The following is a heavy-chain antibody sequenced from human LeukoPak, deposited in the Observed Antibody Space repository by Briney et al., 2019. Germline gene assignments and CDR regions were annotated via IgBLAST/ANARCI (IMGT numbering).Heavy chain of an antibody. CDR1: GGSFSGYY. CDR3: VQVVLTGQALFDY. V-gene: IGHV4-34*01. J-gene: IGHJ4*02. D-gene: IGHD3-9*01. Sequence: PSETLSLTCAGYGGSFSGYYWSWIPQPPGKGLEWIGEIDHSGSTKYNPSLMSRVTISVDTSKNQFSLKLNSVTAADTAVYYCVQVVLTGQALFDYWGQGTLVTVSS. CDR2: IDHSGST.